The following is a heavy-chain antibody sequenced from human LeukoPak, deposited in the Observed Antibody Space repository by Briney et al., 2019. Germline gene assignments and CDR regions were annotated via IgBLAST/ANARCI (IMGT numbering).Heavy chain of an antibody. CDR2: INAGNGNT. V-gene: IGHV1-3*01. CDR1: GYTFTNYA. D-gene: IGHD3-10*01. Sequence: ASVKVSCKASGYTFTNYAMHWVRQAPGQRLEWMGWINAGNGNTKYSQKFQVRVTITRDTSASTAYMELSSLRSEDTAVYYCARAREWPFGSFGLFPWGQGTLVTVSS. J-gene: IGHJ5*02. CDR3: ARAREWPFGSFGLFP.